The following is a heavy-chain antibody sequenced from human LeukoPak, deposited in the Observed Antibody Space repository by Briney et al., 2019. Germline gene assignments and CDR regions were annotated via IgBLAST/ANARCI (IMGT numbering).Heavy chain of an antibody. D-gene: IGHD1-26*01. CDR1: RGTFSSYA. CDR2: IIPIFGTA. V-gene: IGHV1-69*06. Sequence: SVKVSCKASRGTFSSYAISWVRQAPGHGLEWMGGIIPIFGTANYAQKFQGRVTITADKSTSTAYMELSSLRSEDTAVYYCARGGDYYIHNNWSDPWGQGTLVTVSS. CDR3: ARGGDYYIHNNWSDP. J-gene: IGHJ5*02.